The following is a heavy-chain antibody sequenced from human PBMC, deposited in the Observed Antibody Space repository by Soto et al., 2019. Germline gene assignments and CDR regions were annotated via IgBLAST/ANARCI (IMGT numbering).Heavy chain of an antibody. D-gene: IGHD6-13*01. CDR2: ISSSSSYI. V-gene: IGHV3-21*01. Sequence: GGSLRLSCAASGFTFSSYSMNWVRQAPGKGLEWVSSISSSSSYIYYADSVKGRFTISRDNAKNSLYLQMNSLRAEDSAVYYCARGLRYSSSWYFDYWGQGTLVTVSS. J-gene: IGHJ4*02. CDR3: ARGLRYSSSWYFDY. CDR1: GFTFSSYS.